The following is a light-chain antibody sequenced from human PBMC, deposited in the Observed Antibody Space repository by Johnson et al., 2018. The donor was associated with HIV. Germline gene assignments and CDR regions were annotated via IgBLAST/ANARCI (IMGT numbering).Light chain of an antibody. J-gene: IGLJ1*01. CDR3: RTWDSSLSAGV. Sequence: QSVLTQPPSVSAAPGQRVTISCSGSSSNIGKNYVSWYQQLPGTAPKILIYENNKRPSGIPDRFSGSKSGTSATLGITGLQTENEADYYCRTWDSSLSAGVFGTGTKVTVL. CDR2: ENN. V-gene: IGLV1-51*02. CDR1: SSNIGKNY.